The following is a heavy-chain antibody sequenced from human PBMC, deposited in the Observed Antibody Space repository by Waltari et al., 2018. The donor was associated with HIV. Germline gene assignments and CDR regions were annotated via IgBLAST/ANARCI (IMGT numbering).Heavy chain of an antibody. J-gene: IGHJ6*02. Sequence: QLQLQESGPGLVKPSETLSLTCTVSGGSISSSSYYWGWIRQPPGKGQEWIGSIYYSGSHNYNPSLKMRVTISVDTSKNQFSLKLSSVTAADTAVYYCARPIVVGALGYGMDVWGQGTTVTVSS. CDR1: GGSISSSSYY. V-gene: IGHV4-39*01. CDR2: IYYSGSH. D-gene: IGHD2-2*01. CDR3: ARPIVVGALGYGMDV.